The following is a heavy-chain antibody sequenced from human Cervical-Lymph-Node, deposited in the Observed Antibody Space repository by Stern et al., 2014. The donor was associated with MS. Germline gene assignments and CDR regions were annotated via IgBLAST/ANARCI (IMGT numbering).Heavy chain of an antibody. CDR2: VLYSGNT. D-gene: IGHD3-16*01. J-gene: IGHJ1*01. CDR3: AKIHRAFANQGH. Sequence: LQLQESGPRLVTPSETLSLTCTVSGGSINNNAYYWGWIRQPPGKGLEWIGSVLYSGNTYYNPSLKRPAPASVDTRHITFTLKLMSVTAADTAVYYCAKIHRAFANQGHWGQGGLVTVSS. V-gene: IGHV4-39*01. CDR1: GGSINNNAYY.